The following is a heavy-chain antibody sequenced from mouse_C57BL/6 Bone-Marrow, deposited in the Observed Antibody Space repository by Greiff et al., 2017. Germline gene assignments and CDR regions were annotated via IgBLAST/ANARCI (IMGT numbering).Heavy chain of an antibody. CDR3: ARRGYYYGSPSWFAY. CDR1: GYTFTSYW. V-gene: IGHV1-53*01. D-gene: IGHD1-1*01. CDR2: INPSNGGT. J-gene: IGHJ3*01. Sequence: QVHVKQPGTELVKPGASVKLSCKASGYTFTSYWMHWVKQRPGQGLEWIGNINPSNGGTNYNEKFKSKATLTVDKSSSTAYMQLSSLTSEDSAVYYCARRGYYYGSPSWFAYWGQGTLVTVSA.